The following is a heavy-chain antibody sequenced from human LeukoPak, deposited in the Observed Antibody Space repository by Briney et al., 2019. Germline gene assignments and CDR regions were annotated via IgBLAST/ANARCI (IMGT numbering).Heavy chain of an antibody. V-gene: IGHV1-46*01. CDR2: INPSGGST. CDR3: ARVPRRGDRFDL. D-gene: IGHD3-10*01. CDR1: GYTFTSYY. Sequence: ASVKVSCKASGYTFTSYYMHWVRQAPGQGLEWRGIINPSGGSTSYAQKIQGRVIMTRDMSTSTAYMELSSLRSEDTAVYYCARVPRRGDRFDLWGQGTLVTISS. J-gene: IGHJ5*02.